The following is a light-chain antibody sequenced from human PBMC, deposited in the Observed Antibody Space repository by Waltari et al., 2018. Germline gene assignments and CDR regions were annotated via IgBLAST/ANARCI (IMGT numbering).Light chain of an antibody. CDR1: QGISTY. CDR3: QQLDSFPQT. CDR2: SAS. Sequence: DIKLTQSPSFLSASVDDRVTITCRASQGISTYLAWYQQKSGRAPKLLIYSASTLQSGVPSRFSGSGSGTDFTLTISSLQPEDFATYSCQQLDSFPQTFGQGTKLDIK. V-gene: IGKV1-9*01. J-gene: IGKJ2*01.